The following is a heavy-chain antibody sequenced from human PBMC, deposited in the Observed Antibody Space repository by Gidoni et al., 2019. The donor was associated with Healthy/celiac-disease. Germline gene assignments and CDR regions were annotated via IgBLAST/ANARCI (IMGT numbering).Heavy chain of an antibody. CDR1: GGTFSSYA. V-gene: IGHV1-69*09. Sequence: QVQLVQSGAEVKKPGSSVKVSCKASGGTFSSYAISWVRQAPGQGLEWMGRIIPILGIANYAQKFQGRVTITADKSTSTAYMELSSLRSEDTAVYYCARIAAAGTLIDYWGQGTLVTVSS. D-gene: IGHD6-13*01. CDR3: ARIAAAGTLIDY. CDR2: IIPILGIA. J-gene: IGHJ4*02.